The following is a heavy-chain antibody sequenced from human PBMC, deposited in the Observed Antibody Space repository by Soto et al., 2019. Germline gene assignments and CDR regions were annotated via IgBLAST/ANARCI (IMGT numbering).Heavy chain of an antibody. V-gene: IGHV1-69*02. J-gene: IGHJ1*01. CDR3: ARDKDQLPTD. CDR2: IIPMLGIA. D-gene: IGHD2-2*01. CDR1: GATFSTHT. Sequence: QVQLVQSGAEVKKPGSSVKVSCRASGATFSTHTIIWVRQAPGQGLEWVGRIIPMLGIANYAQKFQGRVTITADKYTSTAYMELSSLTSEDTARYDCARDKDQLPTDWGQGTLVTVSS.